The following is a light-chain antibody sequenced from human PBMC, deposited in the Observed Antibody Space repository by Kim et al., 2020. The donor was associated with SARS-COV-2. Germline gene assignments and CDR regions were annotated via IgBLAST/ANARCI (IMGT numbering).Light chain of an antibody. CDR2: YDN. CDR3: QVWDSSSDHVI. CDR1: NIGSKS. Sequence: SYELTQPPSVSVAPGKTARITCGGNNIGSKSVHWYQQRPGQAPVLVIFYDNSRPSGIPERFSGSNSGNTVTLTISRVEAGDEADYYCQVWDSSSDHVIFGGGTQLTVL. J-gene: IGLJ2*01. V-gene: IGLV3-21*04.